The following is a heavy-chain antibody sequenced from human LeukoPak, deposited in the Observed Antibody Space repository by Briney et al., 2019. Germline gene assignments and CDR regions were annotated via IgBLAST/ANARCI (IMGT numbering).Heavy chain of an antibody. D-gene: IGHD1-26*01. J-gene: IGHJ3*02. CDR1: GGTFSSYA. CDR3: ARVERIVGATFDI. CDR2: IIPIFGTA. V-gene: IGHV1-69*06. Sequence: SVKVSCKASGGTFSSYAISWVRQAPGQGLEWMGGIIPIFGTANYAQKFQGRVTITADKSTSTAYMELSSLRSEDTAVYYCARVERIVGATFDIWGQGTMVTASS.